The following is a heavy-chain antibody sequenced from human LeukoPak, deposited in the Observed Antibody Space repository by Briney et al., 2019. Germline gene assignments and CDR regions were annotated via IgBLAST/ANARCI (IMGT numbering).Heavy chain of an antibody. CDR3: ARARLARDAFDI. J-gene: IGHJ3*02. Sequence: PGGSLRLSCAASGFTFSHYGMHWVRQAPGKGLEWVAVIWYDGSRKYYADSVKGRFTLSRDNAKNSLYLQMNSLRAEDTAVYYCARARLARDAFDIWGQGTMVTVSS. CDR1: GFTFSHYG. CDR2: IWYDGSRK. V-gene: IGHV3-33*01. D-gene: IGHD6-19*01.